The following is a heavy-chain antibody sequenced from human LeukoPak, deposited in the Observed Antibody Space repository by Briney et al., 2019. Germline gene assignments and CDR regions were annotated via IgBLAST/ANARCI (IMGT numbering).Heavy chain of an antibody. CDR3: ARLTEREGATNFDY. J-gene: IGHJ4*02. Sequence: SETLSLTCAVYGGSFSGYYWSWIRQPPGKGLEWVGEINHSGSTNYNPSLKSRVTISVATSKNQFSLKLSSVTAADTAVYYCARLTEREGATNFDYWGQGTLVTVSS. V-gene: IGHV4-34*01. D-gene: IGHD1-26*01. CDR1: GGSFSGYY. CDR2: INHSGST.